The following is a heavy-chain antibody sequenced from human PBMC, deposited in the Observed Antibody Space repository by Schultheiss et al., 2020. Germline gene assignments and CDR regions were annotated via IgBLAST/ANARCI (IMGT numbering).Heavy chain of an antibody. CDR2: IKSKTDGGTT. J-gene: IGHJ4*02. CDR3: TSRPYDYVWGSYRPVDY. V-gene: IGHV3-15*01. Sequence: GGSLRLSCAASGFTFSDYYMSWIRQAPGKGLEWVGRIKSKTDGGTTDYAAPVKGRFTISRDDSKNTLYLQMNSVKTEDTAVYYCTSRPYDYVWGSYRPVDYWGQGTLVTVSS. CDR1: GFTFSDYY. D-gene: IGHD3-16*02.